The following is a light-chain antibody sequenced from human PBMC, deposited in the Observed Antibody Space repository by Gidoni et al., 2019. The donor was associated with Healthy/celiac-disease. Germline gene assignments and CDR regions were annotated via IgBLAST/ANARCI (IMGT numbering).Light chain of an antibody. Sequence: QSVLTQPPSVSAAPGQKVTISCSGSSSNIGNNYVSWYQQLPGTAPKLLIYENNKRPSGIPDRFSGSKSGTSAILGITGLQTGDEADYYCGTWDSSLSDVVFGGGTKLTVL. V-gene: IGLV1-51*02. J-gene: IGLJ2*01. CDR3: GTWDSSLSDVV. CDR2: ENN. CDR1: SSNIGNNY.